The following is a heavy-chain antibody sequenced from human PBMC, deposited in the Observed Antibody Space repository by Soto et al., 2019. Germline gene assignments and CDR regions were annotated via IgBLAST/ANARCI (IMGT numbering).Heavy chain of an antibody. V-gene: IGHV1-69*01. D-gene: IGHD2-2*02. J-gene: IGHJ4*02. Sequence: VQLVQSGAEVKKPGSSVKVSCKASGGTFSSYAISWVRQAPGQGLESMGGIIPIFGTANYAQKFQGRVTITADESTSTAYMELSSLRSEDTAVYYCARDPLLYCSSTSCYTGYYFDYWGQGTLVTVSS. CDR2: IIPIFGTA. CDR3: ARDPLLYCSSTSCYTGYYFDY. CDR1: GGTFSSYA.